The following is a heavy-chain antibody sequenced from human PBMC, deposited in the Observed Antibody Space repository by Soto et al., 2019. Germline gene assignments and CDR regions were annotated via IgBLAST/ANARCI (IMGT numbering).Heavy chain of an antibody. J-gene: IGHJ5*02. Sequence: PGGSLRLSCAASGFTFSRHWMSWLRQAPGKGLEWVANINEDGSDKYYADSVKGRFTISRDNSRNTLSLQMNSLRVEDTAVYHCAKGRLAVAAPYTWFDPWGLGTLVTVSS. CDR3: AKGRLAVAAPYTWFDP. D-gene: IGHD6-19*01. CDR1: GFTFSRHW. V-gene: IGHV3-7*03. CDR2: INEDGSDK.